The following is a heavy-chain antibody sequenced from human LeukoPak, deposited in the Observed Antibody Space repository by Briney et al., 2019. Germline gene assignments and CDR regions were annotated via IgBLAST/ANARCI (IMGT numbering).Heavy chain of an antibody. CDR2: IYHSGST. Sequence: SETLSLTCTVSGYSISSGYYWGWIRQPPGKGLEWIGSIYHSGSTYYNPSLKSRVTISVDTSKNQFSLKLSSVTAADTAVYYCARVHYYCTNGVCYHFDYWGQGTLVTVSS. D-gene: IGHD2-8*01. CDR1: GYSISSGYY. V-gene: IGHV4-38-2*02. CDR3: ARVHYYCTNGVCYHFDY. J-gene: IGHJ4*02.